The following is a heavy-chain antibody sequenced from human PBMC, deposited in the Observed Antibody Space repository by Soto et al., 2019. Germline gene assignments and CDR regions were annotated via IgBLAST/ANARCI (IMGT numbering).Heavy chain of an antibody. V-gene: IGHV3-13*05. D-gene: IGHD1-26*01. J-gene: IGHJ4*02. Sequence: EVQLVDSGGGLVQPGGSLRLSCAASAFTFSRKDMHWVRQGTGRGLEWVSGIGTAGDPKSPGSVKGRFTISRNNSKNTLFLQMNSLRAEDTAVYYCAKGDGRIVPRHFDYWGQGTLVTVSS. CDR2: IGTAGDP. CDR1: AFTFSRKD. CDR3: AKGDGRIVPRHFDY.